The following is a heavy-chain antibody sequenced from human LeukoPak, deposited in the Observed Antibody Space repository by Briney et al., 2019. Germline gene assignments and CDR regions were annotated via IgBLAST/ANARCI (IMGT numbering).Heavy chain of an antibody. D-gene: IGHD5-24*01. V-gene: IGHV4-30-4*01. J-gene: IGHJ3*02. CDR2: IYYSGST. CDR1: GGSISSGDYY. CDR3: ARGWPAFDI. Sequence: PSETLSLTCTVSGGSISSGDYYWSWIRKPPGTGLEWIGYIYYSGSTYYNPSLKSRVTISVDTSKNQFSLKLSSVTAADTAVYYCARGWPAFDIWGQGTMVTVSS.